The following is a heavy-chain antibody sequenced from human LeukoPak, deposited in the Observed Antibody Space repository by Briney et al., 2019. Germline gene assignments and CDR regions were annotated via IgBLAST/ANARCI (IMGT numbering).Heavy chain of an antibody. J-gene: IGHJ4*02. Sequence: PSETLSLTCTVSGVSISSGGYYWSWIRQPPGKGLEWIGEINHSGSTNYNPSLKSRVTISVDTSKNQFSLKLSSVTAADTAVYYCARRRSGYISGYFDYWGQGTLVTVSS. CDR2: INHSGST. CDR1: GVSISSGGYY. D-gene: IGHD3-22*01. CDR3: ARRRSGYISGYFDY. V-gene: IGHV4-39*07.